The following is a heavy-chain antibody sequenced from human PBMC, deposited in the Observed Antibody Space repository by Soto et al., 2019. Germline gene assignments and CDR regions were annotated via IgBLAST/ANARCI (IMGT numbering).Heavy chain of an antibody. V-gene: IGHV3-53*01. CDR3: AAHPGGGGY. D-gene: IGHD3-10*01. Sequence: EVQLVESGGGLIQPGGSLRLSCAVSGFTVSNNYMSWVRQAPGKGLEGVSVIYSGGYTAYGDSVKGRFTISRDNSKNTLSLPINTPRPAAPALYFCAAHPGGGGYWGQGTLVTVSS. CDR2: IYSGGYT. J-gene: IGHJ4*02. CDR1: GFTVSNNY.